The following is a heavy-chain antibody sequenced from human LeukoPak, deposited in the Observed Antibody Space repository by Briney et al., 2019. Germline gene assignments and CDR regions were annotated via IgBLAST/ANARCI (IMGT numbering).Heavy chain of an antibody. CDR1: GGTFSSYA. J-gene: IGHJ4*02. CDR3: AGSALWFGELLSPYFDY. CDR2: IIPIFGTA. D-gene: IGHD3-10*01. Sequence: SVKVSCKASGGTFSSYAISWVRQAPGQGLEWMGGIIPIFGTANYAQKFQGRVTITADKSTSTAYMELSSLRSEDTAVYYCAGSALWFGELLSPYFDYWGQGTLVTVSS. V-gene: IGHV1-69*06.